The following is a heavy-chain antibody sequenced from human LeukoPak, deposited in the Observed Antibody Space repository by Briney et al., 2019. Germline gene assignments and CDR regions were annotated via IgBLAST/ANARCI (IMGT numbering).Heavy chain of an antibody. CDR3: VKGLYTIDY. D-gene: IGHD2-2*02. CDR2: ISGSGGST. CDR1: GFTFSSYG. J-gene: IGHJ4*02. Sequence: PGGSLRLSCAASGFTFSSYGMSWVRQAPGKGLEWVSAISGSGGSTYYADSVKGRFTISRDNSKNTLYLQMNSLRVDDTAVYYCVKGLYTIDYWGQGTLVTVSS. V-gene: IGHV3-23*01.